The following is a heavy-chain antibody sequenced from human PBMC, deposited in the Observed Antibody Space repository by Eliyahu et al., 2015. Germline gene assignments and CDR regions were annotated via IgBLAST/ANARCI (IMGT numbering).Heavy chain of an antibody. J-gene: IGHJ3*02. Sequence: QVQLQQWGAGLLKPSXTLSLTXAVXGGSFSGYYXSWLRXPPGKGLEWIGEINHSGSTNYNPSLKSRVTISVDTSKNQFSLKLSSVTAADTAVYYCARSRSPGGDAFDIWGQGTMVTVSS. D-gene: IGHD3-10*01. CDR2: INHSGST. V-gene: IGHV4-34*01. CDR1: GGSFSGYY. CDR3: ARSRSPGGDAFDI.